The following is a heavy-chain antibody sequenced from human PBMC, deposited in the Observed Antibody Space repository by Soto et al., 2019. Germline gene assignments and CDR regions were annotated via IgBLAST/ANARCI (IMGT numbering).Heavy chain of an antibody. CDR2: ISSSSSYI. D-gene: IGHD2-15*01. CDR3: ARGRYCSRGTCYSYFYYYVMDV. Sequence: PGGSLRLSCAASGFTFSSYSMNWVRQAPGKGLEWVSSISSSSSYIYYADSVKGRFTISRDNSKNTLYLQMNSLRTEDTAVYYCARGRYCSRGTCYSYFYYYVMDVWGQGTAVTVSS. V-gene: IGHV3-21*01. CDR1: GFTFSSYS. J-gene: IGHJ6*02.